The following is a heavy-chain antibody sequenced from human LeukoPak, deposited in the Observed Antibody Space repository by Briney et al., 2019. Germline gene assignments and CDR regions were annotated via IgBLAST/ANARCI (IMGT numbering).Heavy chain of an antibody. J-gene: IGHJ3*02. V-gene: IGHV4-34*01. D-gene: IGHD6-6*01. Sequence: PSETLSHTCAVYGGSFSGYYWSWIRQPPGKGLEWIGEINHSGSTNYNPSLKSRVTISVDTSKNQFSLKLSSVTAADTAVYYCARGFRRSRIAAHPYAFDIWGQGTMVTVSS. CDR3: ARGFRRSRIAAHPYAFDI. CDR2: INHSGST. CDR1: GGSFSGYY.